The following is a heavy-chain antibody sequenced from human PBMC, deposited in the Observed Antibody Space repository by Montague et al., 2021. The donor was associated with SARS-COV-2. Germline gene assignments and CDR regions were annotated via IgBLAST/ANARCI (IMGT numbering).Heavy chain of an antibody. CDR2: IFRSGAT. V-gene: IGHV4-59*01. D-gene: IGHD3-10*01. Sequence: SETLSLTCTVSGDSISDYYWGWIRQPPGMGLEWIGYIFRSGATNYNSPLKSRVIISLDTSKSQFSLRLSSVTAADTAIYYCARTPRGSRYFYGVDVWGQGTTVTVSS. CDR3: ARTPRGSRYFYGVDV. CDR1: GDSISDYY. J-gene: IGHJ6*02.